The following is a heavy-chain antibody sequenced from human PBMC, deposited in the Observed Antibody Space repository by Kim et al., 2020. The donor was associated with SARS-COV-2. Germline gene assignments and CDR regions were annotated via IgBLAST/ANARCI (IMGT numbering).Heavy chain of an antibody. CDR3: ATPAGTMN. CDR2: ISYDGRNK. Sequence: GGSLRLSCAVSGFTFSAYAMHWVRQAPGKGLEWVALISYDGRNKYYADSVKGRFTISRDNSENTLSLQMNSLRAEDTALYYCATPAGTMNWGQGTLVTVSS. D-gene: IGHD6-19*01. CDR1: GFTFSAYA. V-gene: IGHV3-30*04. J-gene: IGHJ4*02.